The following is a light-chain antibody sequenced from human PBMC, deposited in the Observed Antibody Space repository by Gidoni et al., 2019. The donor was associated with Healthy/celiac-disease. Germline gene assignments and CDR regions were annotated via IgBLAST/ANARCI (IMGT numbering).Light chain of an antibody. CDR3: QQYGSAPHT. Sequence: EIVLTQYQGTLSLSPGERATLSCRASQSVSSSYLAWYQHKPGQAPRLLIYGASSRATGIPDRFSGSGSGTDFTLTISRLEPEDFAVYYWQQYGSAPHTFGPGTKVDIK. CDR2: GAS. V-gene: IGKV3-20*01. J-gene: IGKJ3*01. CDR1: QSVSSSY.